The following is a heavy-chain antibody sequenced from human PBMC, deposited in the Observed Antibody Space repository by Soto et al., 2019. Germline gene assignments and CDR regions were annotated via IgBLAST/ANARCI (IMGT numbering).Heavy chain of an antibody. CDR1: GYTFATSW. V-gene: IGHV5-51*01. J-gene: IGHJ5*02. Sequence: PGESLQISCKGSGYTFATSWIVWVRQMPGKGLEWMGIIYPDDSDTRYSPSFQGQVTISADKSINTAYLHWSSLKASDTAMYYCAKHGRLLTAPTQHWFDPWGQGTMVTVSS. CDR3: AKHGRLLTAPTQHWFDP. D-gene: IGHD2-21*02. CDR2: IYPDDSDT.